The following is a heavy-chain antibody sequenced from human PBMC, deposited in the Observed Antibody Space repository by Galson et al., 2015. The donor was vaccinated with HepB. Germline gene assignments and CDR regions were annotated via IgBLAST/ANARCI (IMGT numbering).Heavy chain of an antibody. CDR2: INTNTGNP. Sequence: SVKVSCKASGYTFTSYAMNWVRQAPGQGLEWMGWINTNTGNPTYAQGFTGRFVFSLDTSVSTAYLQISSLKAEDTAVYYCAILAYCGGDCRYYYYGMDVWGQGTTVTVSS. D-gene: IGHD2-21*02. V-gene: IGHV7-4-1*02. CDR3: AILAYCGGDCRYYYYGMDV. CDR1: GYTFTSYA. J-gene: IGHJ6*02.